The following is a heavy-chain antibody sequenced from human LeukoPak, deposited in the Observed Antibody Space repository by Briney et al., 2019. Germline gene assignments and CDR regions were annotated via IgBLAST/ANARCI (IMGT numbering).Heavy chain of an antibody. J-gene: IGHJ4*02. V-gene: IGHV3-15*01. Sequence: GGSLRLSCAASGFTFSDAWMSWVRQAPGKGLEWVGRIKSVTDGGTTDFAAPVKGRFTMSRDDSKHTLYLQMNSLKVEDTAVYYCSTAGPKGYWGQGTLVTVSS. CDR2: IKSVTDGGTT. CDR1: GFTFSDAW. CDR3: STAGPKGY.